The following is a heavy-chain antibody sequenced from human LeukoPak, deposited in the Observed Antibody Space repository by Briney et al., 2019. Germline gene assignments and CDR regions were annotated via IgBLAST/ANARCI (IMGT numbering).Heavy chain of an antibody. V-gene: IGHV1-2*02. Sequence: ASVKVSFKASGYTCTGYYMHWVRQAPGQGLEWMGLINLNSGGTNYAQKFQGRVTMTRDTSISTAYMELSRLRSDDTAVYYCARSCSSTSCEDYYYYMDVWGKGTTVTVSS. CDR2: INLNSGGT. D-gene: IGHD2-2*01. CDR3: ARSCSSTSCEDYYYYMDV. CDR1: GYTCTGYY. J-gene: IGHJ6*03.